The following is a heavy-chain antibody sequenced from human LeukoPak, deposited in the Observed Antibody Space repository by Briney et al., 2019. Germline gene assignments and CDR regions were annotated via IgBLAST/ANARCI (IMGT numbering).Heavy chain of an antibody. CDR1: GFTFSSYA. V-gene: IGHV3-23*01. D-gene: IGHD3-22*01. CDR2: ISGSGGST. CDR3: AKAPGHSIYYGAKGPFDY. Sequence: GGSLRLSCAASGFTFSSYAMSWVRQAPGKGLEWVSAISGSGGSTYYADSVKGRFTISRDNSKNTLYLQVNSLRAEDTAVCYCAKAPGHSIYYGAKGPFDYWGQGTLVTVSS. J-gene: IGHJ4*02.